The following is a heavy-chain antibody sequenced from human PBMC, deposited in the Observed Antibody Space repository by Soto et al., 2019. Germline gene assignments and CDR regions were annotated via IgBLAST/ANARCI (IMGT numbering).Heavy chain of an antibody. V-gene: IGHV1-46*01. CDR3: ARADYYDSSGYYYDLYWYFDL. CDR2: INPSGGST. J-gene: IGHJ2*01. D-gene: IGHD3-22*01. Sequence: VXSVKVSCKGSVYTFTSYSMPWVRQAPGQGLEWMGIINPSGGSTSDAQKFQGRVTMTRDTSTSTVYMELSSLRSEDTAVYYCARADYYDSSGYYYDLYWYFDLWGRGTLVTVSS. CDR1: VYTFTSYS.